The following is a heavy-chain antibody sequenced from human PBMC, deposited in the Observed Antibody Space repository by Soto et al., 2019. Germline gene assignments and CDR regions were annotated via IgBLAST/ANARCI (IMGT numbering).Heavy chain of an antibody. J-gene: IGHJ4*02. D-gene: IGHD3-3*01. V-gene: IGHV4-59*01. CDR3: ARIFGTPGSNIAY. CDR2: IYFSGST. CDR1: GDSINGYY. Sequence: QVQLHESGPGLVKPSETLSLTCSISGDSINGYYWSWIRQPPGKALEWIGYIYFSGSTHYRPSLSSRVPRSIDTSKKEFSLRLTSVPAADTAVYYCARIFGTPGSNIAYWCQGTRVRVSS.